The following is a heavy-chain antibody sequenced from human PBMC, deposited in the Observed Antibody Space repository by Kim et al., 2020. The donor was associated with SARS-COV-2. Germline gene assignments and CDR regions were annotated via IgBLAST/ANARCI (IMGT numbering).Heavy chain of an antibody. D-gene: IGHD6-13*01. CDR3: ARLRIAPTGGPNWFDP. V-gene: IGHV3-7*01. CDR1: EFTFATSW. CDR2: IKPDESEK. J-gene: IGHJ5*02. Sequence: GGSLRLSCTASEFTFATSWMAWVRQAPGKGLEWVAHIKPDESEKYYMDSMKGRFSISRDNAKNSVYLQMTSLRADDTAIYYCARLRIAPTGGPNWFDPWGQELWSPSPQ.